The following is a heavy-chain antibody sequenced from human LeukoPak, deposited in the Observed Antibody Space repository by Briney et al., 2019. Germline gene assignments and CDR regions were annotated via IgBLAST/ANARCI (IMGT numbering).Heavy chain of an antibody. V-gene: IGHV3-30*18. Sequence: GGSLRLSCAASGFTFSSYDMHWVRQAPGKGLEWVAVISYDGSNKYYADSVKGRFTISRDNSKNTLYLQINSLRAEDTAVYYCAKEGYSSSSSFDYWCQGTLVTVSS. CDR3: AKEGYSSSSSFDY. CDR2: ISYDGSNK. CDR1: GFTFSSYD. D-gene: IGHD6-6*01. J-gene: IGHJ4*02.